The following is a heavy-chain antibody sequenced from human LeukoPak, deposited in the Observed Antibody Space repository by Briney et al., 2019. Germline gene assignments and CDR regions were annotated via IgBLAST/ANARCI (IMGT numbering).Heavy chain of an antibody. CDR3: ARELAVAVFDFDY. D-gene: IGHD6-19*01. V-gene: IGHV3-48*04. J-gene: IGHJ4*02. CDR2: ISSSSSTI. Sequence: PGGTLRLSCAASGFTFSSYSMNWVRQAPGKGLEWVSYISSSSSTIYYADSVKGRFTISRDNAKNSLYLQMNSLRAEDTAVYYCARELAVAVFDFDYWGQGTLVTVSS. CDR1: GFTFSSYS.